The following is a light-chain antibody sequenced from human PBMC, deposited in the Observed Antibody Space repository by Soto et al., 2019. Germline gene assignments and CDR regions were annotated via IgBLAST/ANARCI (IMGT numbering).Light chain of an antibody. V-gene: IGKV3-20*01. CDR1: QYINTR. CDR2: GSS. CDR3: QQYGNSPWT. J-gene: IGKJ1*01. Sequence: EVVLTQSPATLSSFPGDRVTLSCRASQYINTRLAWYQHRPGQAPRLLIYGSSTRATGIPANFSGSGSGTDFTLTISRLEPEDFAVYYCQQYGNSPWTFGQGTKVAIK.